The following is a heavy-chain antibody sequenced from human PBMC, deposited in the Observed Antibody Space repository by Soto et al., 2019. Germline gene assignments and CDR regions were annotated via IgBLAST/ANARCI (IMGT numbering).Heavy chain of an antibody. CDR1: GYTFTGYY. Sequence: ASVKVSCKASGYTFTGYYMHWVRQAPGQGLEWMGWINPNSGGTNYAQKFQGRVTMTRDTSISTAYMELSRLRSDDTAVYYCASGGRYCSGGSCYSLYHYYYGMDVWGQGTTVTVSS. D-gene: IGHD2-15*01. V-gene: IGHV1-2*02. J-gene: IGHJ6*02. CDR3: ASGGRYCSGGSCYSLYHYYYGMDV. CDR2: INPNSGGT.